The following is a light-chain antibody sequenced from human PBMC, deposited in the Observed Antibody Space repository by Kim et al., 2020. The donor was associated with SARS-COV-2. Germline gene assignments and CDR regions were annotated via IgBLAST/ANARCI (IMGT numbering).Light chain of an antibody. V-gene: IGKV1-39*01. CDR1: QSISSS. Sequence: ASVGDRVTITCRASQSISSSLNWFQQRPGRAPKLLIYAASSLQSGIPSRFSGTGSGTDFTLTISTLQPEDFATYYCQQSYSTPYTFGQGTKLEI. J-gene: IGKJ2*01. CDR2: AAS. CDR3: QQSYSTPYT.